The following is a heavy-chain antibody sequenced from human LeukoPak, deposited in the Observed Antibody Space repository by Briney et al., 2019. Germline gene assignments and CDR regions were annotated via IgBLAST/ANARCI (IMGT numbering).Heavy chain of an antibody. V-gene: IGHV3-30-3*02. Sequence: GGSLRLSCAASGFTFSSYAMHWVRQAPGKGLEWVAVISYDGSNKYYADSVKGRFTISRDNSKNTLYLQMNSLRAEDTAVYYCAKDALTVVTPEYFDYWGQGTLVTVSS. CDR2: ISYDGSNK. J-gene: IGHJ4*02. D-gene: IGHD4-23*01. CDR3: AKDALTVVTPEYFDY. CDR1: GFTFSSYA.